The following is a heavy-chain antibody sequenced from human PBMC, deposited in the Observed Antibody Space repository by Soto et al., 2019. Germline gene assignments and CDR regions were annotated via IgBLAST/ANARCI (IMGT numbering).Heavy chain of an antibody. CDR3: ARDFRLITMVRGVISAKSYFDY. CDR2: IYYSGST. Sequence: SETLSLTCTVSGGSISSYYWSWIRQPPGKGLEWIGYIYYSGSTNYNPSLKSRVTISVDTSKNQFSLKLSSVTAADTAVYYCARDFRLITMVRGVISAKSYFDYWCQGALVTVSS. J-gene: IGHJ4*02. V-gene: IGHV4-59*01. CDR1: GGSISSYY. D-gene: IGHD3-10*01.